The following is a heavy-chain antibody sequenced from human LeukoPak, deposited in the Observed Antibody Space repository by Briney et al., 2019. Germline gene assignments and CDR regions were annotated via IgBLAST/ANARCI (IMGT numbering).Heavy chain of an antibody. CDR2: ITSTSRTI. J-gene: IGHJ4*02. CDR1: GXNFNDYS. Sequence: KPGGSLRLSCEVSGXNFNDYSMHWVRQAPGKGLEWVASITSTSRTILYADSVRGRFIVSRDNAKNTVSLEMNSLRGEDAALYYCARDFPDNSLFDLWGRGTLVSVSS. D-gene: IGHD5-24*01. CDR3: ARDFPDNSLFDL. V-gene: IGHV3-21*06.